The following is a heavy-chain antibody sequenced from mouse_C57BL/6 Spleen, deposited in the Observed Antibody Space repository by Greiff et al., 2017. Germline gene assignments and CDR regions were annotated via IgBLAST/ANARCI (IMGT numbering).Heavy chain of an antibody. J-gene: IGHJ4*01. CDR1: GYTFTTYP. Sequence: VLLVESGAELVKPGASVKMSCKASGYTFTTYPIEWMKQNHGKSLEWIGNFHPYNDDTKYTEKFKGKATLTVEKSSSTVYLGLSRLTSDDSAVYCGARGQPYYAMDYWGQGTSVTVSS. CDR2: FHPYNDDT. D-gene: IGHD6-1*01. CDR3: ARGQPYYAMDY. V-gene: IGHV1-47*01.